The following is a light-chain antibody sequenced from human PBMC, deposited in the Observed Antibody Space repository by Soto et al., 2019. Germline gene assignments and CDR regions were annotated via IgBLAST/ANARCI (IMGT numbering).Light chain of an antibody. V-gene: IGKV3-20*01. CDR2: GAS. J-gene: IGKJ1*01. Sequence: EFVLTQSPGTMSLFQGVTEAISCRARQSVSSSYLAWYQQRPGQAPRLLIFGASTRAAGFPDRFSGSGSGTDFTLTISRMEPEDFAVYYCQPYGSSPRTFGQGTQVDLK. CDR3: QPYGSSPRT. CDR1: QSVSSSY.